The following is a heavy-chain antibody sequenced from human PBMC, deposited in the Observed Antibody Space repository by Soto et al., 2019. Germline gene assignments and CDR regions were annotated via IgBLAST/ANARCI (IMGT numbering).Heavy chain of an antibody. D-gene: IGHD3-22*01. CDR3: ARDLGYDSSGYYGTNYYFDY. Sequence: GASVKVSCKASGYTFTSYYMHWVRQAPGQGLEWMGIINPSGGSTSYAQKFQGRVTMTRDTSTSTVYMELSSLRSEDTAVYYCARDLGYDSSGYYGTNYYFDYWGQGTLVTVSS. CDR1: GYTFTSYY. V-gene: IGHV1-46*01. CDR2: INPSGGST. J-gene: IGHJ4*02.